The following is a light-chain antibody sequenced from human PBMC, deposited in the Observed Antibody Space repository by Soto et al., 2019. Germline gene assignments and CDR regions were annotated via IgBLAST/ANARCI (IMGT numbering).Light chain of an antibody. Sequence: DIQMTQSPSSLSASLGDRFTITCRASQSISSYLNWYQQKPGKAPKLLIYAASSLQSGVPSRFSGSGSGTDYTLTISSLQPEDFATYYCQQSYNTPQTFGQGTKVDI. V-gene: IGKV1-39*01. CDR1: QSISSY. J-gene: IGKJ1*01. CDR3: QQSYNTPQT. CDR2: AAS.